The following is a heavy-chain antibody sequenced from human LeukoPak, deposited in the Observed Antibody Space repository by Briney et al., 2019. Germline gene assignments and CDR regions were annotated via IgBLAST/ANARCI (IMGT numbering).Heavy chain of an antibody. J-gene: IGHJ3*02. Sequence: PGGSLRLSCAAPGFTFSSYEMNWVRQAPGKGLEWVSYISSSGSTIYYADSVKGRFTISRDNAKNSLYLQMNSLRAEDTAVYYCSKGSPAFDIWGQGTMVTVSS. CDR3: SKGSPAFDI. CDR2: ISSSGSTI. V-gene: IGHV3-48*03. CDR1: GFTFSSYE.